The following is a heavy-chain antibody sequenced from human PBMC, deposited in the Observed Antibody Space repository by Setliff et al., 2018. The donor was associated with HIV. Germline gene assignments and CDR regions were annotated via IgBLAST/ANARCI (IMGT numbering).Heavy chain of an antibody. Sequence: PSETLSLTCTVSGGSISSYYWSWIRQPAGKGLEWIGRIYTTGSTYNNPSLKTRFSLSVDTSKNKFSLKVTSVTAADTAVYYCARHVHDVLTGLNWLDPWGQGTLVTVSS. J-gene: IGHJ5*02. CDR2: IYTTGST. D-gene: IGHD3-9*01. V-gene: IGHV4-4*07. CDR3: ARHVHDVLTGLNWLDP. CDR1: GGSISSYY.